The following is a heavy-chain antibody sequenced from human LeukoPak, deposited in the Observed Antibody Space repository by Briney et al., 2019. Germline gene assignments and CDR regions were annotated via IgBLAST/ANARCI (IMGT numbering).Heavy chain of an antibody. CDR2: IRNKANSYAT. CDR1: GSTFSGSA. V-gene: IGHV3-73*01. J-gene: IGHJ4*02. Sequence: PGGSLRLSCAASGSTFSGSAMHWVRQASGKGLELVGRIRNKANSYATAYAASVKGRFTISRDDSKNTAYLQMNSLKTEDTAVYYCTRLYGSSSWYYFDYWGQGTLVTVSS. CDR3: TRLYGSSSWYYFDY. D-gene: IGHD6-13*01.